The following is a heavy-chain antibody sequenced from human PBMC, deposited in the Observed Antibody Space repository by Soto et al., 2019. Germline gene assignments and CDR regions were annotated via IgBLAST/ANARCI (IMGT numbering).Heavy chain of an antibody. CDR1: GYTFTSYG. CDR2: ISAYNGNT. V-gene: IGHV1-18*01. Sequence: ASVKVSCKASGYTFTSYGISWVRQAPGQGLEWMGWISAYNGNTNYAQKLQGRITMTTDTSTSTAYMELRSLRSDDTAVYYCARDGYCSSTSCYEKTKYYYYYGMDVWGQGTTVTVSS. J-gene: IGHJ6*02. CDR3: ARDGYCSSTSCYEKTKYYYYYGMDV. D-gene: IGHD2-2*01.